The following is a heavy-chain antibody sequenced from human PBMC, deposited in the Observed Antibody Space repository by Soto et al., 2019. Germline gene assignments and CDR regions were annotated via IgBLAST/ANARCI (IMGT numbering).Heavy chain of an antibody. CDR2: IYYSGST. D-gene: IGHD1-20*01. Sequence: PSEMLSLTYTVSGGSISSGGYYWSWIRQHPGKGLEWIGYIYYSGSTYYNPSLKSRVTISVDTSKNQFSLKLSSVTAADTAVYYCARVGGINWFDPWGQGTLVTVSS. CDR3: ARVGGINWFDP. V-gene: IGHV4-31*03. CDR1: GGSISSGGYY. J-gene: IGHJ5*02.